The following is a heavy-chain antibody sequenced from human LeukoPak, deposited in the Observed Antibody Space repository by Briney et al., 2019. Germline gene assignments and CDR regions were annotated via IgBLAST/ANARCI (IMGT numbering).Heavy chain of an antibody. J-gene: IGHJ4*02. V-gene: IGHV3-30*02. D-gene: IGHD3-10*01. Sequence: PGGSLRLSCAASGFSFSNYGIHWVRQAPGKGLEWVTFIRFDGSNTYYADSVKGRLTISRDNSKNTLYLQMNSLRAEDTAVYYCAKDLAPGGYFDYWGQGTLVTVSS. CDR2: IRFDGSNT. CDR3: AKDLAPGGYFDY. CDR1: GFSFSNYG.